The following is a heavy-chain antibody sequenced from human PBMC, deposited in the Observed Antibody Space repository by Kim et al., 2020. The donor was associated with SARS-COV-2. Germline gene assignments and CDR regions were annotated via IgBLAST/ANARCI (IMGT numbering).Heavy chain of an antibody. J-gene: IGHJ3*02. CDR3: ARENHGSCYRCDAFDI. V-gene: IGHV4-61*01. CDR2: IYYSGST. D-gene: IGHD2-15*01. CDR1: GGSVSSGSYY. Sequence: SETLSLTCTVSGGSVSSGSYYWSWIRQPPGKGLEWIGYIYYSGSTNYNPSLKSRVTISVDTSKNQFSLKLSSVTAADTAVYYCARENHGSCYRCDAFDIWGQGTMVTVSS.